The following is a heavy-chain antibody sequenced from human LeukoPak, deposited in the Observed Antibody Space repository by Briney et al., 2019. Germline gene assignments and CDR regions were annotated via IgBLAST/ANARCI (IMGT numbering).Heavy chain of an antibody. J-gene: IGHJ6*02. CDR1: GFTFSSYE. CDR2: ISSSGGTI. Sequence: GGSLRLSCAASGFTFSSYEMNWVRQAPGKGLEWVSYISSSGGTIYYADSVKGRFTISRDNAKNSLYLQMNSLRAEDTAVYYCARAVLYYYGMDVWGQGTTVTVSS. CDR3: ARAVLYYYGMDV. V-gene: IGHV3-48*03.